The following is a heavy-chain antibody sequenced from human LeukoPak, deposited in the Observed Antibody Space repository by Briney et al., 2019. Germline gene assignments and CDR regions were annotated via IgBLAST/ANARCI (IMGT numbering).Heavy chain of an antibody. CDR2: IGPSGSAI. D-gene: IGHD2-15*01. CDR1: GGSFSGYY. Sequence: PSETLSLTCAVYGGSFSGYYWSWIRQAPGKGLEWLLYIGPSGSAIYYADSVKGRFTISRDNAKNSLYLQMNSLRAEDTAVYYCVRGKWSTRHWGQGTLVTVSS. CDR3: VRGKWSTRH. J-gene: IGHJ4*02. V-gene: IGHV3-11*04.